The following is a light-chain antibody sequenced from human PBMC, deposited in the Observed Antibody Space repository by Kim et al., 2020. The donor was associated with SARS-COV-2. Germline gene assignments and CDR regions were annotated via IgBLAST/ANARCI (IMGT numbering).Light chain of an antibody. CDR1: QSVSSCF. V-gene: IGKV3-20*01. CDR2: GAT. J-gene: IGKJ2*01. Sequence: LSPGERATRSCRASQSVSSCFSACQQQKPRQAPRLFIDGATRRTTVIPDRCGGSVSGKDFTITISILEPEDFAVYYCQHYGNSPRTFGQGTKLEI. CDR3: QHYGNSPRT.